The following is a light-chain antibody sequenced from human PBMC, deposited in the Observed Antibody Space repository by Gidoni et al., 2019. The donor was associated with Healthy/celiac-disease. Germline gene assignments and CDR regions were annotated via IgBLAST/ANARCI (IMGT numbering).Light chain of an antibody. CDR3: QQYNNWPPRWT. CDR2: GAS. V-gene: IGKV3-15*01. J-gene: IGKJ1*01. CDR1: QSFSSN. Sequence: EIVMTQSPATLSVSPGERATLSCRASQSFSSNLAWYQQKPGQAPRLLIYGASTRATGIPARFSGSGSGTEFTLTISSLQSEDFAVYYCQQYNNWPPRWTFGQGTKVEIK.